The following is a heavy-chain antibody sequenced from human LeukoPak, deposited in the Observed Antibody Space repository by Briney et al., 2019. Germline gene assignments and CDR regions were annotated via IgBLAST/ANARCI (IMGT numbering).Heavy chain of an antibody. CDR2: IYYSGST. CDR3: ARNYGSSSWSRWFDL. Sequence: SETLSLTCTVSGGSISSSSYYWGWIRQPPGKGLEWIGSIYYSGSTYYNPSLKSRVTISVDTSKNEFSLKLSSVTAADTAMYYCARNYGSSSWSRWFDLWGQGTLFTVSS. V-gene: IGHV4-39*01. J-gene: IGHJ5*02. D-gene: IGHD6-13*01. CDR1: GGSISSSSYY.